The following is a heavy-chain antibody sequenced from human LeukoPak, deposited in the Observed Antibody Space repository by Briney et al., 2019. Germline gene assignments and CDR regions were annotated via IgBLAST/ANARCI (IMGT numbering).Heavy chain of an antibody. D-gene: IGHD6-13*01. CDR1: GGSISSYY. CDR3: ARAGGIAAAGLRYFDL. CDR2: IYYSGST. V-gene: IGHV4-59*01. J-gene: IGHJ2*01. Sequence: PSETLSLTCTVSGGSISSYYWSWIRQPPGKGLEWIGYIYYSGSTNYNPSLKSRVTISVDTSKNQFSLKLSSVTAEDTAVYYCARAGGIAAAGLRYFDLWGRGTLVTVSS.